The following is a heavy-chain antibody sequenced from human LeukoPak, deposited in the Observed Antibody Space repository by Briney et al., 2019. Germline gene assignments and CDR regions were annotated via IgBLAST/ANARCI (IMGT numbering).Heavy chain of an antibody. CDR1: GDSVSSNSAA. D-gene: IGHD6-13*01. CDR3: AREYSSPLDNWFDP. J-gene: IGHJ5*02. V-gene: IGHV6-1*01. CDR2: TYYRSKWYN. Sequence: SQTLSLTCAISGDSVSSNSAAWNWSRQSPSGGLEWLGRTYYRSKWYNDYAVSVKSRITINPDTSKNQFSLQLNSMTPDDTAVYYCAREYSSPLDNWFDPWGQGTLVTVSS.